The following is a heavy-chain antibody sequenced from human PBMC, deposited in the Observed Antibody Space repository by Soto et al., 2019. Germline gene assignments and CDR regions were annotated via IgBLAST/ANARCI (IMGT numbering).Heavy chain of an antibody. CDR2: IYYSGST. Sequence: PSETLSLTCTVSGGSISSGGYYWSWIRQHPGKGLEWIGYIYYSGSTYYNPSLKSRVTISVDTSKNQFSLKLSSVTAADTAVYYCARIVYDSSGYYSPYFDYWGQGTLVTVSS. CDR3: ARIVYDSSGYYSPYFDY. D-gene: IGHD3-22*01. CDR1: GGSISSGGYY. J-gene: IGHJ4*02. V-gene: IGHV4-31*03.